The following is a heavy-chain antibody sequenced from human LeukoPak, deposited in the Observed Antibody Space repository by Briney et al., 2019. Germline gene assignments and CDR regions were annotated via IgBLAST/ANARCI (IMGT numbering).Heavy chain of an antibody. V-gene: IGHV4-39*07. CDR3: ARVEGYSSGWYISD. Sequence: SETLSLTCTVSGGSISSSNYYWGWIRQPPGKGLEWIGSIDYTGSTSYNPSLKSRVTISVDKSKNQFSLKLSSVTAADTAVYYCARVEGYSSGWYISDWGQGTLVTVSS. D-gene: IGHD6-19*01. J-gene: IGHJ4*02. CDR2: IDYTGST. CDR1: GGSISSSNYY.